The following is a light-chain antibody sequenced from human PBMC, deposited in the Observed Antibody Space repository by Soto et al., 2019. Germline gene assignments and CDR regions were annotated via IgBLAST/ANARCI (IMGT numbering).Light chain of an antibody. J-gene: IGKJ1*01. CDR3: QQYFASFWT. V-gene: IGKV3-20*01. CDR1: QSIDNRY. CDR2: ATS. Sequence: EIVLTQSPGTLSSSPGERATLSCRASQSIDNRYFAWDQHKPGQAPRLLIYATSSRATGIPDRFGGSGSGTDFTLTINRLEPEDFAVYYCQQYFASFWTFGQGTRVDIK.